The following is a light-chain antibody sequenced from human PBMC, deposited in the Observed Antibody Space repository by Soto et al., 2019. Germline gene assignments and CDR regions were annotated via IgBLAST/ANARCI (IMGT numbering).Light chain of an antibody. CDR3: QRYYSFPLT. CDR2: KAS. J-gene: IGKJ4*01. V-gene: IGKV1-5*03. CDR1: RNINNL. Sequence: DIQMTQSPSTLSASVGDRVAITCRASRNINNLLAWYQQKPRKAPKLLIYKASSLESGVPSRFSGSGSGTEFTLTISSLQPDDFATYYCQRYYSFPLTFGGGTKVEIK.